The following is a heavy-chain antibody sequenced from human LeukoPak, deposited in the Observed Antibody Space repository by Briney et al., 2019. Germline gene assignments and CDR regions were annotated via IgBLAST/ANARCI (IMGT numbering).Heavy chain of an antibody. D-gene: IGHD6-19*01. J-gene: IGHJ4*02. Sequence: PSETLSLTCTVSGGSISSGSYYWSWIRQPAGKGLEWIGRIFTSGRIDYNPSLRSRVAMSVDTSKNQFSLKMSSVTAADTAVYFCARVQFGAAGSFDCWGQGTLVTVSS. CDR3: ARVQFGAAGSFDC. CDR1: GGSISSGSYY. CDR2: IFTSGRI. V-gene: IGHV4-61*02.